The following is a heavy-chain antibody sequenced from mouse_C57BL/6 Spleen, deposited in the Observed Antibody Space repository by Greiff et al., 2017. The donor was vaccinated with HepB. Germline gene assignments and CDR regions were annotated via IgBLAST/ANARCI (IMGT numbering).Heavy chain of an antibody. CDR2: IYPGDGDT. CDR3: ARSEDYGWFAY. D-gene: IGHD2-4*01. CDR1: GYAFSSSW. Sequence: VQLQQSGPELVKPGASVKISCKASGYAFSSSWMNWVKQRPGKGLEWIGRIYPGDGDTNYNGKFKGKATLTADKSSSTAYMQLSSLTSEDSAVYVCARSEDYGWFAYWGQGTLGTVSA. V-gene: IGHV1-82*01. J-gene: IGHJ3*01.